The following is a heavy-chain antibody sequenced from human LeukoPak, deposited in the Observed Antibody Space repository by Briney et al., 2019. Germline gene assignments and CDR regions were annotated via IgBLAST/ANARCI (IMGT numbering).Heavy chain of an antibody. D-gene: IGHD3-3*01. J-gene: IGHJ4*02. V-gene: IGHV4-34*01. CDR2: INHSGST. CDR3: ARLGDFWSGFDY. CDR1: GGSFSGYY. Sequence: SETLSLTCAVYGGSFSGYYWSWIRQPPGKGLEWTGEINHSGSTNYNPSLKSRVTISVDTSKNQFSLKLSSVTAADTAVYYCARLGDFWSGFDYWGQGTLVTVSS.